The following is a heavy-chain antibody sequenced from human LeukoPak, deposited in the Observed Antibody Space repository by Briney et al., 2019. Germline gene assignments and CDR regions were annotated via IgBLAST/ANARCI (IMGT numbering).Heavy chain of an antibody. CDR1: GYSISSGYY. CDR3: ARVWGAEYYDFWSGYRYYFDY. D-gene: IGHD3-3*01. V-gene: IGHV4-38-2*02. CDR2: ISHSGST. J-gene: IGHJ4*02. Sequence: SETLSLTCTVSGYSISSGYYWGWIRQPPGKGLKWIGSISHSGSTYYNPSLKSRVTISVDTSKNQFSLKLSSVTAADTAVYYCARVWGAEYYDFWSGYRYYFDYWGQGTLVTVSS.